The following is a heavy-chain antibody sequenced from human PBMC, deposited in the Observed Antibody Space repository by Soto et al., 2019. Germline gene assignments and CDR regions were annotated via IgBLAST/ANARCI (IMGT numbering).Heavy chain of an antibody. D-gene: IGHD2-15*01. CDR2: VWYDGSDK. CDR1: GFTFSNYG. Sequence: QVQLVESGGGVVQPGRSLRLSCAATGFTFSNYGMHWVRQAPGKGLEWVAVVWYDGSDKYYADSVKGRFTISRDNSKNTLYLQMNSLRVEDPAGYYCARLGYCMVPGCYARTYALDVWGQGTTVTVSS. CDR3: ARLGYCMVPGCYARTYALDV. J-gene: IGHJ6*02. V-gene: IGHV3-33*01.